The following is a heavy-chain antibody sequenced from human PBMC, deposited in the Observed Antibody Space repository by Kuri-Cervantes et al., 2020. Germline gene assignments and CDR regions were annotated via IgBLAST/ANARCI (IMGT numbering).Heavy chain of an antibody. Sequence: GSLRLSCTVSGGSISSGDYYWSWIRQPPGKGLEWPGEINHSGSTNYNPSLKSRVTISVDTSKNQFSLKLSSVTAADTAVYYCARAYSYPPTWYYFDYWGQGTLVTVSS. CDR3: ARAYSYPPTWYYFDY. CDR2: INHSGST. D-gene: IGHD5-18*01. J-gene: IGHJ4*02. CDR1: GGSISSGDYY. V-gene: IGHV4-61*08.